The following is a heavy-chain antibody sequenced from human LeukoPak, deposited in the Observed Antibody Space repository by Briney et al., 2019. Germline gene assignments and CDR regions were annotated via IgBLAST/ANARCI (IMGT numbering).Heavy chain of an antibody. D-gene: IGHD4-11*01. V-gene: IGHV4-39*07. J-gene: IGHJ5*02. Sequence: PSETLSLTCTVSGGSISSSSYYWGWIRQPPGTGLEWIGSIYYSGSTYYNPSLKSRVTISVDTSKNQFSLKLSSVTAADTAVYYCARDQDYSRGTAFDPWGQGTLVTVSS. CDR3: ARDQDYSRGTAFDP. CDR2: IYYSGST. CDR1: GGSISSSSYY.